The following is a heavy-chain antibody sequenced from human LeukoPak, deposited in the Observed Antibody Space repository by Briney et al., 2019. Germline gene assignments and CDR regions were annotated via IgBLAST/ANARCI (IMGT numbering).Heavy chain of an antibody. CDR1: GFTFDDYA. V-gene: IGHV3-9*03. CDR3: AKEGGYNWNWKVPGGFDL. D-gene: IGHD1-1*01. Sequence: GGSLRLSCAASGFTFDDYAMHWVRQAPGKGLEWVSGISWNSGSIGYADSVKGRFTISRDNAKNSLYLQMNSLRAEDMALYYCAKEGGYNWNWKVPGGFDLWGRGTLVTVSS. CDR2: ISWNSGSI. J-gene: IGHJ2*01.